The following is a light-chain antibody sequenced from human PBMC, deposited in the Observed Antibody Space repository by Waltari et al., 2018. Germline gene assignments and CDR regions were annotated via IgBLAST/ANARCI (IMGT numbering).Light chain of an antibody. J-gene: IGKJ4*01. V-gene: IGKV1-13*02. CDR3: QQGNSYPLT. Sequence: IQMSQSPSSLSASVGDRVTITCRASQGISSCLNWYQQKPGKAPKLLIYYGNSLANGVPSRFSGSGSGTEFTLTISSLQPEDFATYYCQQGNSYPLTFGGGTKVEIK. CDR2: YGN. CDR1: QGISSC.